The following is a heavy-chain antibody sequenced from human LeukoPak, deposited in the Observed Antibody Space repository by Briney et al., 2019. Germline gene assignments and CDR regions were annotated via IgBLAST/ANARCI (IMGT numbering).Heavy chain of an antibody. V-gene: IGHV1-69*13. CDR1: GGTFSSYA. J-gene: IGHJ6*03. CDR2: IIPIVGTA. CDR3: ARSGRQDRYYYYMDV. Sequence: GASVKVSCKASGGTFSSYAISWVRQAPGQGLEWMGGIIPIVGTANYAQKFQGRVTITADESTSTAYMELSSLRSEDTAVYYCARSGRQDRYYYYMDVWGKGTTVTVSS.